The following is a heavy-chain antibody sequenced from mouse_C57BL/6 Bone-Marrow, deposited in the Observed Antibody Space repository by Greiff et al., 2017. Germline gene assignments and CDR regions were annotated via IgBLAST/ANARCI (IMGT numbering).Heavy chain of an antibody. CDR1: GYTFTSYW. CDR3: ARDDDYDGDYYAMDY. CDR2: IDPNSGGT. V-gene: IGHV1-72*01. J-gene: IGHJ4*01. D-gene: IGHD2-4*01. Sequence: QVHVKQPGAELVKPGASVKLSCKASGYTFTSYWMHWVKQRPGRGLEWIGRIDPNSGGTKYNEKFKSKATLTVDKPSSTAYMQLSSLTSEDSAVYFCARDDDYDGDYYAMDYWGQGTSVTVSS.